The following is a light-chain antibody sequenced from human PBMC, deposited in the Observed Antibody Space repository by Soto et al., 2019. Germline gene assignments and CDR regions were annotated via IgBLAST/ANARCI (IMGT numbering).Light chain of an antibody. J-gene: IGKJ4*01. CDR3: QQFNNYPLT. Sequence: DIQLTQSPSTLSASVGDRVTITCRASQSISSWLAWYQQTPGKAPKLLIYDASSLESGVPSRFSGSGSGTEFTLTISSLQPEDFATYYCQQFNNYPLTFGGGTKV. CDR1: QSISSW. V-gene: IGKV1-5*01. CDR2: DAS.